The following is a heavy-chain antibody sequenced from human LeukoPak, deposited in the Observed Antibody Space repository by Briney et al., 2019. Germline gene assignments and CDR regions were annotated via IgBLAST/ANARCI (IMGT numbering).Heavy chain of an antibody. CDR3: ARGPQAAAGNFDY. V-gene: IGHV1-69*13. D-gene: IGHD6-13*01. Sequence: ASVKVSCKASGGTFSSYAISWVRQAPGQGLEWMGGIIPIFGTANYAQKFQGRVTITADESTSTAYMELSSLRSEDTAVYYCARGPQAAAGNFDYWGQGTLVTVSS. CDR1: GGTFSSYA. J-gene: IGHJ4*02. CDR2: IIPIFGTA.